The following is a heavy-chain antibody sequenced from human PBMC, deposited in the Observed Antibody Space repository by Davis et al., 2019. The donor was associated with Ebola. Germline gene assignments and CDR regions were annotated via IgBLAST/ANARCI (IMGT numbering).Heavy chain of an antibody. CDR3: ARDQLTTIDY. Sequence: SETLSLTCAVYGGSLSGYYWTWIRQPPGKGLEWIGEIDHRGSTNYNPSLKSRVIMSIDTSKNQFSLKLSSVTAADTAVYYCARDQLTTIDYWGQGTLVTVSS. V-gene: IGHV4-34*01. CDR2: IDHRGST. J-gene: IGHJ4*02. D-gene: IGHD2-2*01. CDR1: GGSLSGYY.